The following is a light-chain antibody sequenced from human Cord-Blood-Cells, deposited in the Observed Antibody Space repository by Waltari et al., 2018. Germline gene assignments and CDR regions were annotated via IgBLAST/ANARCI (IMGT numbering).Light chain of an antibody. CDR3: QQRSNWPT. CDR2: DAS. V-gene: IGKV3-11*01. Sequence: EIVLTQSPATLSLSPGERATLSCRASQSVSSYLAWYQQKPGQAPRHLIYDASNRATGIPARFSGSGSGTDFTLTISSLEPEDCAVYYCQQRSNWPTFGQGTKVEIK. J-gene: IGKJ1*01. CDR1: QSVSSY.